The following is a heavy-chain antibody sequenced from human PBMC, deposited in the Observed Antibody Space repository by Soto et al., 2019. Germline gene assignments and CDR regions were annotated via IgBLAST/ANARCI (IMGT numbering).Heavy chain of an antibody. CDR3: ARDHNKAEYYYYRSGYSPPGP. Sequence: GGSLRLSCAASGFTFSSYGMHLVRQAPGKGLECVAGIWYDGSNKYYADSVKGRFTISRDNSKNTLYLQMNSLRAEDTAVYYCARDHNKAEYYYYRSGYSPPGPWGQGTLVTVSS. J-gene: IGHJ5*02. CDR2: IWYDGSNK. CDR1: GFTFSSYG. D-gene: IGHD3-22*01. V-gene: IGHV3-33*01.